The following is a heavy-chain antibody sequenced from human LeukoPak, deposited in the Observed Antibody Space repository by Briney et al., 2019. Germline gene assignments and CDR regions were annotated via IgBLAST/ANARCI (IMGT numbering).Heavy chain of an antibody. CDR1: GFTFDDYA. CDR2: ISWDGGST. CDR3: AKARGGSYLYYLDY. Sequence: GGSLRLSCAASGFTFDDYAMHWVRQAPGKGLEWVSLISWDGGSTYYADSVKGRFTISRDNSKNSLYLQMNSLRAEDIALYYCAKARGGSYLYYLDYWGQGTLVTVSS. V-gene: IGHV3-43D*04. J-gene: IGHJ4*02. D-gene: IGHD1-26*01.